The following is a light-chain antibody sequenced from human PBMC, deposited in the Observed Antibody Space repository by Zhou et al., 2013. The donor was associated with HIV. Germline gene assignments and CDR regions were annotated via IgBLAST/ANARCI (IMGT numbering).Light chain of an antibody. V-gene: IGKV1-33*01. Sequence: DIQMTQSPSSLSASVGDRVTITCQASQDINKYLNWYQQKLGKAPKLLIYDASHLETGVPARFSGSGSGTEFTFTISSLQPEDIATYYCQQYGNLPLTFGGGTTVEIK. J-gene: IGKJ4*01. CDR2: DAS. CDR3: QQYGNLPLT. CDR1: QDINKY.